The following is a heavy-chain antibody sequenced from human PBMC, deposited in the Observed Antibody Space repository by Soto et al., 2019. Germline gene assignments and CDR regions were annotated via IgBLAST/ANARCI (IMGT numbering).Heavy chain of an antibody. Sequence: SETLSLTCAVFGDSITSSQWWTWVRQTPGKGLEWIGETSYERRPNYNPSLKGRVTISVDTSNNHFPLELSSVTAADTAVYYCARAAAYGSGNSKVWALDFWGQGTMVT. V-gene: IGHV4-4*02. CDR3: ARAAAYGSGNSKVWALDF. J-gene: IGHJ3*01. D-gene: IGHD3-10*01. CDR1: GDSITSSQW. CDR2: TSYERRP.